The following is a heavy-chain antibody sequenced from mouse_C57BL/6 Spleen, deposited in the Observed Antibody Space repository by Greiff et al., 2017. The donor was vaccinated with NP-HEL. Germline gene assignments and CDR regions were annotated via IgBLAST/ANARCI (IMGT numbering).Heavy chain of an antibody. CDR3: ARAGLWYPGYFDV. D-gene: IGHD2-1*01. V-gene: IGHV5-17*01. CDR2: ISSGSSTI. CDR1: GFTFSDYG. Sequence: EVMLVESGGGLVKPGGSLKLSCAASGFTFSDYGMHWVRQAPEKGLEWVAYISSGSSTIYYADTVKGRFTISRDNAKNTLFLQMTSLRSEDTAMYYCARAGLWYPGYFDVWGTGTTVTVSS. J-gene: IGHJ1*03.